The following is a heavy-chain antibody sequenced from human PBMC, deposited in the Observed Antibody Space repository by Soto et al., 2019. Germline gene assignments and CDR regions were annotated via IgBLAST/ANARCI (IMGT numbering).Heavy chain of an antibody. Sequence: EVQLVESGGGLVQPGGSLRLSCAASGFTFSSYWMSWVRQAPGTGLEWVANIKQDGSEKYYVDSVKGRFTISRDNAKNSLYLQMNSLRAEDTAVYYCARVGGITIFGVVMGWFDPWGQGTLVTVSS. CDR1: GFTFSSYW. D-gene: IGHD3-3*01. CDR2: IKQDGSEK. V-gene: IGHV3-7*01. CDR3: ARVGGITIFGVVMGWFDP. J-gene: IGHJ5*02.